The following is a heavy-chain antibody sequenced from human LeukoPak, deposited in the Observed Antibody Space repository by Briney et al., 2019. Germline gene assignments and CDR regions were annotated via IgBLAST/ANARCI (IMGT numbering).Heavy chain of an antibody. CDR1: GGTFSSYA. V-gene: IGHV1-8*02. D-gene: IGHD5-12*01. CDR3: AREPFDSGYDVYYYGMDV. CDR2: MNPNSGNT. J-gene: IGHJ6*02. Sequence: GASVKVSCKASGGTFSSYAINWVRQATGQGLEWMGWMNPNSGNTGYAQKFQGRVAVTRNTSISTAYMELSSLRSEDTAVYYCAREPFDSGYDVYYYGMDVWGQGTTVTVSS.